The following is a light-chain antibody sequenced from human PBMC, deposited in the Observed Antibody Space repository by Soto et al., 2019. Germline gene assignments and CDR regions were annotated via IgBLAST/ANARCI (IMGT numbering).Light chain of an antibody. CDR2: DVS. J-gene: IGLJ2*01. CDR1: SSDVGGYDY. CDR3: NSYTSSATLV. V-gene: IGLV2-14*03. Sequence: QPASVSGSPGQSITISCTGTSSDVGGYDYVSWYQQHPGNAPKLIIYDVSSRPSGVSNRFSGSKSGSTASLTISGLQAEDEADYYCNSYTSSATLVFGGGTQLTVL.